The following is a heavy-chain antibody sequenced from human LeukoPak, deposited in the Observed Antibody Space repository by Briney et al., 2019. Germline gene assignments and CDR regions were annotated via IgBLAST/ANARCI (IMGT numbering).Heavy chain of an antibody. J-gene: IGHJ4*02. Sequence: GGSLRLSCAASGFTFSSYAMHWVRQAPGKGLEYVSAISSNGGSTYYANSVKGRFTISRDNSKNTLYLQMGSLRAEDMAVYYCARDRYSDYDFEMARPDYWGQGTLVTVSS. V-gene: IGHV3-64*01. CDR3: ARDRYSDYDFEMARPDY. D-gene: IGHD5-12*01. CDR1: GFTFSSYA. CDR2: ISSNGGST.